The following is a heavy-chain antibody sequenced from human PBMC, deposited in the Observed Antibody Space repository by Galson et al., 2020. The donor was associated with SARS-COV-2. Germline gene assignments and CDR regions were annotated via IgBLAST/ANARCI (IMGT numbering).Heavy chain of an antibody. CDR1: GYTLTSYW. V-gene: IGHV5-51*01. Sequence: GETLKIPCSAPGYTLTSYWSGWVRQTPGKGMAWKGIIKPADSHVTYSPSFQGQVTISVDKSTSTAYLQWNSLKASDTALYFCVRPRTTTVLQGLIVPDYFDSWGQGALVTVSS. J-gene: IGHJ4*02. D-gene: IGHD3-10*01. CDR2: IKPADSHV. CDR3: VRPRTTTVLQGLIVPDYFDS.